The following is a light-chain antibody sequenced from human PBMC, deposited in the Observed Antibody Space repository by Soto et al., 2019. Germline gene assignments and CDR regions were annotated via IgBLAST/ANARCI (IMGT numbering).Light chain of an antibody. CDR3: LLYYDGAQV. V-gene: IGLV7-43*01. CDR2: SIS. Sequence: QSVVTQEPSLTVSPGGTVTLTCASSTGAVTSGYYPNWFQQTPGQAPRPLVYSISNKHSWPPARFSGSLLGDKAALTLADVQPEDEAEYYCLLYYDGAQVFGGGTKLTVL. J-gene: IGLJ3*02. CDR1: TGAVTSGYY.